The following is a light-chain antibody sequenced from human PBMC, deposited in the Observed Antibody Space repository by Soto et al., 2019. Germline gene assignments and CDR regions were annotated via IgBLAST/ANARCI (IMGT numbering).Light chain of an antibody. CDR3: QQYGTSEII. CDR2: DTS. CDR1: QTLSNSF. Sequence: EIVLTQSPATLSLSPGEIATLSFSASQTLSNSFIAWYQQKPGQAPRLLIYDTSSRATGVPDRYSASGSGTDFTLTISRLEPEDFAVFFCQQYGTSEIIFGQGTRLEIK. V-gene: IGKV3-20*01. J-gene: IGKJ5*01.